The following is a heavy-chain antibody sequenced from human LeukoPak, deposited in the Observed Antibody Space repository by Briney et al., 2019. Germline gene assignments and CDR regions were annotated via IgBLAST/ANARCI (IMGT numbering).Heavy chain of an antibody. J-gene: IGHJ4*02. D-gene: IGHD3-22*01. CDR3: ARDGNYYDSSGFDY. Sequence: SSETLSLTCTVSGGSISSYYWSWIRQPPGKGLEWIGYIYYSGSINYNPSLKSRVTISVDTSNNQFSLKLSSVTAADTAVYYCARDGNYYDSSGFDYWGQGTLVTVSS. CDR2: IYYSGSI. CDR1: GGSISSYY. V-gene: IGHV4-59*01.